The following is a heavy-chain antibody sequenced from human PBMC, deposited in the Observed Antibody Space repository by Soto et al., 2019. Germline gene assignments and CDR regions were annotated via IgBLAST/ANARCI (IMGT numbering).Heavy chain of an antibody. Sequence: GYLRLSCAASVFTFSDYYMSGIRQATGKGLELISHISSNSNYKNHADSVRGRFTISRDNAKNSLYLQMHGLRAEDTAVYYCARATGYYHTSGSDSWGQGTLVTVAS. V-gene: IGHV3-11*06. J-gene: IGHJ4*02. CDR3: ARATGYYHTSGSDS. D-gene: IGHD3-22*01. CDR2: ISSNSNYK. CDR1: VFTFSDYY.